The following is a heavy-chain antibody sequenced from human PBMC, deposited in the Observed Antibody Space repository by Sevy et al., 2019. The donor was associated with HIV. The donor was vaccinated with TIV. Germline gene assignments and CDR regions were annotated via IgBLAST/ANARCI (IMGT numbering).Heavy chain of an antibody. Sequence: ASVKVSCKASGGTFSSYAISWVRQAPGQGLEWMGGIIPIFGTANYSQKFQGRVTITADESTSTAYMELSSLRSEDTAVYHYARLGSSSYDYYYGMDVWGQGTTVTVSS. J-gene: IGHJ6*02. D-gene: IGHD6-6*01. CDR2: IIPIFGTA. CDR3: ARLGSSSYDYYYGMDV. CDR1: GGTFSSYA. V-gene: IGHV1-69*13.